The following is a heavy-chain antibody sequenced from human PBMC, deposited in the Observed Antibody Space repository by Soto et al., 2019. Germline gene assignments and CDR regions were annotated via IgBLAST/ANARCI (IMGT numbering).Heavy chain of an antibody. D-gene: IGHD3-10*01. CDR2: MYSGGNT. J-gene: IGHJ4*02. V-gene: IGHV3-66*01. CDR3: TREASYYGAGRGVLDY. CDR1: GFTVNNNY. Sequence: EVQLVESGGGLVQPGVSLRLSCAVSGFTVNNNYMSWVRQAPGKGPEWVSVMYSGGNTDYAESVRGRFTVSRDTSRNTLYLQMNCLSVEDKAIYYCTREASYYGAGRGVLDYWGQGTPVTVSS.